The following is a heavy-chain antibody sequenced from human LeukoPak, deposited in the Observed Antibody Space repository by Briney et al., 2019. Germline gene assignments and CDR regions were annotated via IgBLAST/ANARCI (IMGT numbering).Heavy chain of an antibody. D-gene: IGHD6-19*01. J-gene: IGHJ4*02. CDR2: INTDGSST. V-gene: IGHV3-74*01. CDR3: AKPCGNGWYYLDY. Sequence: PGGSLRLSCAASGFTFSGYWMHWVRQVPGKGLVWVSRINTDGSSTSYADSVKGRFTISRDNAKNTLYLQMNSLRAEDTAVYYCAKPCGNGWYYLDYWGQGTLVTVSS. CDR1: GFTFSGYW.